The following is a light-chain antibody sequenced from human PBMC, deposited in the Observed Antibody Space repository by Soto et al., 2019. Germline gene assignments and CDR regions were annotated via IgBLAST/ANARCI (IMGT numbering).Light chain of an antibody. J-gene: IGKJ1*01. CDR1: QSISSY. Sequence: DIQMTQSPSSLSASVGDRVTITCRASQSISSYLNWYQQKPGKAPKLLIYAASSLQSGVPSRFSGSGSGTDFTLTISSLQPEDFATYYCQQSYSTLVTFGRGTKV. CDR2: AAS. V-gene: IGKV1-39*01. CDR3: QQSYSTLVT.